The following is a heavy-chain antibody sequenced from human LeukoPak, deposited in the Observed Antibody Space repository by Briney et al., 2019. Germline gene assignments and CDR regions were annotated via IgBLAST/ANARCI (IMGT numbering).Heavy chain of an antibody. J-gene: IGHJ4*02. CDR3: ARGGFDY. CDR2: ISPNSDDT. Sequence: GASVKVSCKASGYTFTGYYLHWVRRAPGQGLEWMGWISPNSDDTNYAQKFRGRVNMTRDTSISTAYMELSRLRSDDTAIYYCARGGFDYWGQGTLVTVSS. V-gene: IGHV1-2*02. CDR1: GYTFTGYY.